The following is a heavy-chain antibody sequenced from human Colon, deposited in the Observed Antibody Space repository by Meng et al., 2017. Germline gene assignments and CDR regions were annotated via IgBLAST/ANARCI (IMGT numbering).Heavy chain of an antibody. D-gene: IGHD2-2*01. V-gene: IGHV1-3*01. CDR1: GYSFTTYA. CDR3: ARTGCSSSSCYDY. Sequence: QAQLVQCGAEVKKPGASVKVSCKASGYSFTTYAMHWVRQAPGQRLEWMGWINAGNGNTKYSEKFQSRVTITRDTAASTAYMELSSLRSEDTAVYYCARTGCSSSSCYDYWGQGTLVTVFS. J-gene: IGHJ4*02. CDR2: INAGNGNT.